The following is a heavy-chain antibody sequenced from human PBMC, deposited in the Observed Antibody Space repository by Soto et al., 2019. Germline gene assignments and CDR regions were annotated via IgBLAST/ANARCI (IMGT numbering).Heavy chain of an antibody. CDR1: GGSISSGDYY. D-gene: IGHD3-9*01. CDR2: IYYSGST. J-gene: IGHJ4*02. Sequence: PSETLSLTCTGSGGSISSGDYYWSWIRQPPGKGLEWIGYIYYSGSTYYNPSLKSRVTISVDTSKNQFSLKLSSVTAADTAVYYCGCYFDILTRYYFDFWGQGTLVTVSS. CDR3: GCYFDILTRYYFDF. V-gene: IGHV4-30-4*01.